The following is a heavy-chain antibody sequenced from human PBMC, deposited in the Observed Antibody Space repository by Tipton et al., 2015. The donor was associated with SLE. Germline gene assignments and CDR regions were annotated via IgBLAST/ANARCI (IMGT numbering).Heavy chain of an antibody. CDR2: VYHSGST. CDR3: ARDPVASSYFDL. V-gene: IGHV4-38-2*02. D-gene: IGHD4-23*01. Sequence: LRLSCAVSGFSVSSGYYWGWIRQPPGKGLEWIGSVYHSGSTYYNPSLRSRVTISVDTSKNQFSLKLSSVTAADTAVYYCARDPVASSYFDLWGRGTLVTVSS. J-gene: IGHJ2*01. CDR1: GFSVSSGYY.